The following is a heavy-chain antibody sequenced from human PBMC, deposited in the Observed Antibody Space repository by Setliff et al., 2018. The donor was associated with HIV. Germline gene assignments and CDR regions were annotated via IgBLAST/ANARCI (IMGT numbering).Heavy chain of an antibody. J-gene: IGHJ4*02. CDR1: GYTFTSYA. Sequence: ASVKVSCKASGYTFTSYAMNWVRQAPGQGLEWMGWINTKTGNPTYAQGFTGRLVFSLDTSVSTAYLQISSLKAEDTAVYYCASVGPRYSSGWCPAYWGQGTLVTVSS. V-gene: IGHV7-4-1*02. CDR3: ASVGPRYSSGWCPAY. D-gene: IGHD6-19*01. CDR2: INTKTGNP.